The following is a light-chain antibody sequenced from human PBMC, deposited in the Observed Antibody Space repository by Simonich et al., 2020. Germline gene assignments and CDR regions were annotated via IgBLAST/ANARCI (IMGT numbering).Light chain of an antibody. V-gene: IGKV2D-29*02. CDR2: GVS. Sequence: DIVMTQTPLSLSVTPGQPASISCRSSQSLLHSDGKTYLYWYLQKPGQSPQLLIYGVSNRFSGVTDRFSGSGSGTDFTLKISRVEAEDVGVYYCMQSIQLPLTFGGGTKVEIK. CDR3: MQSIQLPLT. CDR1: QSLLHSDGKTY. J-gene: IGKJ4*01.